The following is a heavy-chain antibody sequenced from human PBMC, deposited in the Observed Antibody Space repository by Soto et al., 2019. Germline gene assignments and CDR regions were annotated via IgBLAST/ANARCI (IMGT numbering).Heavy chain of an antibody. J-gene: IGHJ4*02. CDR3: ARDVAGPFGY. CDR2: IIPILGTA. Sequence: ASVKVSCKASGGTFSSYAISWVRQAPGQGLEWMGGIIPILGTANYAQKLQGRVTITADASTSTAYMELSSLRSEDTAVYHCARDVAGPFGYWGQATLVTVSS. CDR1: GGTFSSYA. V-gene: IGHV1-69*13.